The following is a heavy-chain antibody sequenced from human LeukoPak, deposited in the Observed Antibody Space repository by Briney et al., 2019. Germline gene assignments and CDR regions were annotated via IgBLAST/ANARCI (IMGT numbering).Heavy chain of an antibody. CDR1: GSTFTSYA. V-gene: IGHV3-23*01. CDR2: VSGGGTST. Sequence: GGSLRLSCVASGSTFTSYAINWVRQAPGKGLEWVSTVSGGGTSTYYADSVKGRFTISRDNSKNTLYLQMNSLTAEDTAVYYCAKGTIAAAGIRGGFDYWGQGTLVAVSS. D-gene: IGHD6-13*01. J-gene: IGHJ4*02. CDR3: AKGTIAAAGIRGGFDY.